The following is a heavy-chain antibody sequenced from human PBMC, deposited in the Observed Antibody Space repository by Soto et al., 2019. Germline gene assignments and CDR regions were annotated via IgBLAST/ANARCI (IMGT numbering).Heavy chain of an antibody. CDR3: ARGGYSSGDYYYYGMDV. CDR1: GFTFSSYA. D-gene: IGHD6-19*01. V-gene: IGHV3-30-3*01. CDR2: ISYDGSNK. Sequence: AGGSLRLSCAASGFTFSSYAMHWVRQAPGKGLEWVAVISYDGSNKYYADSVKGRFTISRDNSKNTLYLQMNSLRAEDTAVYYCARGGYSSGDYYYYGMDVWGQGTTVTVSS. J-gene: IGHJ6*02.